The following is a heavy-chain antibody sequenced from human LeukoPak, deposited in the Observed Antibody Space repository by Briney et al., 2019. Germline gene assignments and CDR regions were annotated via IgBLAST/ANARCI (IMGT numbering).Heavy chain of an antibody. J-gene: IGHJ4*02. V-gene: IGHV3-33*06. D-gene: IGHD1-26*01. CDR1: GFTFSSCG. CDR3: AKPTRGSGSSLIEY. CDR2: IWNDGSYK. Sequence: GRSLRLSCAASGFTFSSCGMHWVRQAPGKGLEWVAVIWNDGSYKYYADSVKGRFTISRDNSKNTLYLEMNSLRAEDTAVYYCAKPTRGSGSSLIEYWGQGTLVTVSS.